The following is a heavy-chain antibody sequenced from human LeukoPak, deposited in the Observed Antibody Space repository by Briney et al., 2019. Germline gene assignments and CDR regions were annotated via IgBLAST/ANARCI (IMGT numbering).Heavy chain of an antibody. V-gene: IGHV1-8*01. CDR1: GYTFASYD. J-gene: IGHJ4*02. CDR2: MSPNSGNT. Sequence: ASVKVSCKASGYTFASYDINWVRQATGQGLEWMGWMSPNSGNTGYAQKFQGGVTMTRNTSISTAYMELSSLRSEDTAVYYCARGLQYYDILTGYYNSPTLGYWGQGTLVTVSS. CDR3: ARGLQYYDILTGYYNSPTLGY. D-gene: IGHD3-9*01.